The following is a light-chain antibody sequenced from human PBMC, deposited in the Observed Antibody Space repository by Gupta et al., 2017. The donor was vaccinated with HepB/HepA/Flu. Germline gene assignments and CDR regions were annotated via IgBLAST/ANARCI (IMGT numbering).Light chain of an antibody. CDR2: GAS. CDR3: QQYGSSLRA. V-gene: IGKV3-20*01. Sequence: VLTQSPGTLSLSPGERATLSCRASQSVINNYLAWYQQKPGQAPRLLMYGASSRATGIPDRFSGSGSGTDFALNISRLEPDDFAVYYCQQYGSSLRAFGPGTKVELK. CDR1: QSVINNY. J-gene: IGKJ1*01.